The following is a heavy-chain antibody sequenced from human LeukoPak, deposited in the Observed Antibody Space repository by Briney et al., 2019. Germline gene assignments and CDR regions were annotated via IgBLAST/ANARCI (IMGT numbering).Heavy chain of an antibody. J-gene: IGHJ4*02. V-gene: IGHV3-33*01. CDR3: ARDVWTTETKTHFDY. D-gene: IGHD4-17*01. Sequence: MQWAHHSKKKGLEWVAVIWNDGSKMYYVDSVKGRFTISRDNSKNTLSLQMNSLRAGDTGVYYCARDVWTTETKTHFDYWGQGTLVTVSS. CDR2: IWNDGSKM.